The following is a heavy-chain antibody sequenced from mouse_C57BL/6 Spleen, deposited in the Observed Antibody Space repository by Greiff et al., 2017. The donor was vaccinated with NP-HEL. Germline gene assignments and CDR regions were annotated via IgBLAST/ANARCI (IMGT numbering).Heavy chain of an antibody. V-gene: IGHV1-81*01. Sequence: QVQLQQSGAELARPGASVKLSCKASGYTFTSYGISWVKQRTGQGLEWIGEIYPRSGNTYYNEKFKGKATLTADKSSSTAYMELRSLTSEDSAVYFCAAMVTTTTAYAMDYWGQGTSVTVSS. CDR3: AAMVTTTTAYAMDY. J-gene: IGHJ4*01. D-gene: IGHD2-2*01. CDR2: IYPRSGNT. CDR1: GYTFTSYG.